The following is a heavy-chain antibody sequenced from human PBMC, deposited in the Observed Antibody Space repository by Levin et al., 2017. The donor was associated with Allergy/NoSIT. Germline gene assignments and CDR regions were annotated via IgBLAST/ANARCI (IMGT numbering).Heavy chain of an antibody. V-gene: IGHV3-23*01. CDR3: AKDYPVADYSRGSDMEPTFFDY. J-gene: IGHJ4*02. CDR2: ISGGAETS. CDR1: GFIFSTYA. D-gene: IGHD2-21*01. Sequence: GGSLRLSCAASGFIFSTYAMTWVRRAPGKGLEWVSGISGGAETSWYADSVQGRFTISRDNSKNTLYLQMNSLRAEDTAIYYCAKDYPVADYSRGSDMEPTFFDYWGQGTLVTVSS.